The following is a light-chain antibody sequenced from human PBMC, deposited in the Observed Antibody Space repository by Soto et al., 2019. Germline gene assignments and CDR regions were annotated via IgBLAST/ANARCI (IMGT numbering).Light chain of an antibody. J-gene: IGKJ3*01. V-gene: IGKV3-15*01. CDR1: QSVSTK. Sequence: EIVMTQSPATLSVSPGERATLSCRASQSVSTKLAWYRHKPGQAPRLLIYGASTRATGIAARFSGSRSGTEFTLTINSLQSEDFAVYYCQQYKNWPHFTFGPGTTVDIK. CDR2: GAS. CDR3: QQYKNWPHFT.